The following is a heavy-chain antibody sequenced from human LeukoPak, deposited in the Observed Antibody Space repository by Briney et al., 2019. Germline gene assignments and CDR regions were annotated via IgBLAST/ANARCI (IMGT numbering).Heavy chain of an antibody. D-gene: IGHD3-22*01. CDR1: GGSISSSSYY. Sequence: SETLSLTCTVSGGSISSSSYYWGWIRQPPGKGLEWIGSIYYSGSTYYNPFLKSRVTISVDTSKNQFSLKLSSVTAADTAVYYCARNTYYYDSSDGMDVWGQGTTVTVSS. J-gene: IGHJ6*02. CDR2: IYYSGST. V-gene: IGHV4-39*01. CDR3: ARNTYYYDSSDGMDV.